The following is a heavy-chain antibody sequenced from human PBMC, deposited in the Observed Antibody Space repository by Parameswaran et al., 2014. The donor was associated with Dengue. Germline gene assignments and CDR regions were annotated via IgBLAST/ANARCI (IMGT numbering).Heavy chain of an antibody. D-gene: IGHD5-18*01. J-gene: IGHJ4*02. CDR2: ISYDGSNK. CDR3: AKDSLKRGYSYGYAPD. V-gene: IGHV3-30*18. Sequence: WIRQPQEGLEWVAVISYDGSNKYYADSVKGRFTISRDNSKSTLYLQMNSLRAEDTAVYYCAKDSLKRGYSYGYAPDWGQGTLVTVS.